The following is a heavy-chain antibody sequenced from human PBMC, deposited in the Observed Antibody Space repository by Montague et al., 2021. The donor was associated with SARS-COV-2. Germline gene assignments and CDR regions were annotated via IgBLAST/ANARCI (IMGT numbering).Heavy chain of an antibody. CDR2: IYYSGST. V-gene: IGHV4-59*01. D-gene: IGHD6-13*01. CDR3: AREGYSSSWYPVNWCFDL. J-gene: IGHJ2*01. Sequence: SETLSLTCTVSGGSISSYYWSWIRQPPGKGLEWIGYIYYSGSTNYNPSLKSRVTISVDTSKNQFSLKLSSVTAADTAVYYCAREGYSSSWYPVNWCFDLWGRGTLVTVSS. CDR1: GGSISSYY.